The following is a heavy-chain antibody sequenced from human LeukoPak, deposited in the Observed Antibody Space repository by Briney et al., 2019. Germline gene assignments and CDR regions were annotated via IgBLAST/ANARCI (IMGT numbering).Heavy chain of an antibody. CDR2: IYSGGST. J-gene: IGHJ6*02. V-gene: IGHV3-53*01. CDR3: ARTHRSTYYYYYGMDV. CDR1: GFTVSSNY. Sequence: PGGSLRLSCAASGFTVSSNYMSWVRQAPGKGLEWVSVIYSGGSTYYADSVKGRFTISRDNSKNTLYLQMNSLRAEDTAVYYCARTHRSTYYYYYGMDVWGQGTTVTVSS. D-gene: IGHD2-2*01.